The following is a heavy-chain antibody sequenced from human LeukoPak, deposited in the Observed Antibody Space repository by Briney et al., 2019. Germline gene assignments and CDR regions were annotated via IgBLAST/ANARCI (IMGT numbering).Heavy chain of an antibody. Sequence: GGSLRLSCAASGFSFSTYGMNWVRQAPGKGLEWVSSIDRTSSYISHAESVKGRFTTSRDDAKNSLYLQMSSLRAEDTAVYYCARGRTAGDNYFDYWGQGTLVTVSS. CDR3: ARGRTAGDNYFDY. V-gene: IGHV3-21*01. CDR2: IDRTSSYI. CDR1: GFSFSTYG. J-gene: IGHJ4*02. D-gene: IGHD2-21*02.